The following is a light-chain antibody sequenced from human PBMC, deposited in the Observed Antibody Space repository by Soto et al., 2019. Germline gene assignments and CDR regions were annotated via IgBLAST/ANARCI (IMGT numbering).Light chain of an antibody. J-gene: IGKJ3*01. CDR3: QQYSSSPPEFT. Sequence: EIVLTQSPGTLSVSPGERVTLSCRASQSVYSNYLAWYQQRPGQAPRLLIFGASYRATGIPDRFSGSGSGTDFTLTISRLEPEDFAVYYCQQYSSSPPEFTFGPGTKVDIK. CDR1: QSVYSNY. V-gene: IGKV3-20*01. CDR2: GAS.